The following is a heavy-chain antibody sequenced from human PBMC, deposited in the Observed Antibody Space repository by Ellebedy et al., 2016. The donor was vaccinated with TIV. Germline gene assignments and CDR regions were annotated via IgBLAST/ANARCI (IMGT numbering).Heavy chain of an antibody. CDR2: THYSGST. V-gene: IGHV4-59*08. Sequence: MPSETLSLTCTVSGGSITSYYWDWIRQPPGKGLEWIGYTHYSGSTYYNPSLKSRVTISTDTSRNQFSLRLTSVTAADTAVYFCAGKIAGYYYGLDVWGQGTTVTVSS. CDR3: AGKIAGYYYGLDV. J-gene: IGHJ6*02. CDR1: GGSITSYY.